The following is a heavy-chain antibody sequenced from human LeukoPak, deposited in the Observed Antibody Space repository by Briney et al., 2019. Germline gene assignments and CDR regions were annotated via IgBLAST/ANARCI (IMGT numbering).Heavy chain of an antibody. D-gene: IGHD1-26*01. Sequence: GGSLRLSCAASGFSFNNYWMSWVRQAPGKGLEWVAVISYDGGNTYYGDSVKGRFTISRDNSKNALYLQMSSLRVEDTAVYYCAKDRGSYQYYFDYWGQGTLVTVSS. CDR1: GFSFNNYW. V-gene: IGHV3-30*18. CDR3: AKDRGSYQYYFDY. CDR2: ISYDGGNT. J-gene: IGHJ4*02.